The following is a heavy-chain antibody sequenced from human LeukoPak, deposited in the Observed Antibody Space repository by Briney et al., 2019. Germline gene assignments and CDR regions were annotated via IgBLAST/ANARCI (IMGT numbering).Heavy chain of an antibody. CDR3: ARTSRSGYGYTLFDY. D-gene: IGHD5-18*01. V-gene: IGHV3-48*03. CDR2: ISSSGSTI. Sequence: GGSLRLSCAASGFTFSSYEMHWVRQAPGKGLEWVSYISSSGSTIYNADSVKGRFTISRDNAKNSLYLQMNRLRAEDTAVYYCARTSRSGYGYTLFDYWGQGTLVTVSS. CDR1: GFTFSSYE. J-gene: IGHJ4*02.